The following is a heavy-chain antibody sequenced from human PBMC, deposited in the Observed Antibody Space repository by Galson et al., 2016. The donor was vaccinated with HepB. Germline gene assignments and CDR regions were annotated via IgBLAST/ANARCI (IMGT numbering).Heavy chain of an antibody. V-gene: IGHV3-21*01. CDR2: ISPTSDYI. CDR1: GLTFGTYG. J-gene: IGHJ5*01. Sequence: SLRLSCAVSGLTFGTYGMSWVRQAPGKGLEWVSSISPTSDYIYYADSVRGRFSISRDNAENSLFLQMNSLRAEDTAVYYCARDIAASGAADTWFDSWGQGTLVVVSS. D-gene: IGHD6-25*01. CDR3: ARDIAASGAADTWFDS.